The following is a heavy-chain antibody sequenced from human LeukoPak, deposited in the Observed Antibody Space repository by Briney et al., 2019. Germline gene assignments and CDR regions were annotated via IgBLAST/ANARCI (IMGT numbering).Heavy chain of an antibody. V-gene: IGHV4-34*01. J-gene: IGHJ3*02. CDR3: AKIYGSGSYKPHAFDI. D-gene: IGHD3-10*01. Sequence: PSETLSLTCAVYGGSFSGYYWSWIRQPPGKGLEWIGEINHSGSTNYNPSLKSRVTISVDTSKNQFSLKLGSVTAADTAVYYCAKIYGSGSYKPHAFDIWGQGTMVTVSS. CDR1: GGSFSGYY. CDR2: INHSGST.